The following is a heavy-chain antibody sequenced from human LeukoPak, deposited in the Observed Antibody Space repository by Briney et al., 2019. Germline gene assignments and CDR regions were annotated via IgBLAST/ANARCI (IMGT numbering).Heavy chain of an antibody. J-gene: IGHJ6*02. CDR2: IYYSGST. Sequence: PSQTLSLTCTVSGGSISSGDYYWSWIRQPPGKGLEWIGYIYYSGSTYYNPSLKSRVTISVDTSKNQFSLKLSSVTAADTAVYYCAREIAVPAAHYYYYYGMDVWGQGTTVTVSS. D-gene: IGHD2-2*01. V-gene: IGHV4-30-4*01. CDR3: AREIAVPAAHYYYYYGMDV. CDR1: GGSISSGDYY.